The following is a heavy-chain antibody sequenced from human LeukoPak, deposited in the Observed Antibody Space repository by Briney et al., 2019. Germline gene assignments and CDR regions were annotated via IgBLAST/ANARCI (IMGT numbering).Heavy chain of an antibody. CDR3: ARARSDYDSSGSDY. V-gene: IGHV3-30*03. D-gene: IGHD3-22*01. CDR2: ISYDGSNK. Sequence: PGGSLRLSCAASGFTFSSYSMNWVRQAPGKGLEWVAVISYDGSNKYYADSVKGRFTISRDNSKNTLYLQMNSLRAEDTAVYYCARARSDYDSSGSDYWGQGTLVTVSS. J-gene: IGHJ4*02. CDR1: GFTFSSYS.